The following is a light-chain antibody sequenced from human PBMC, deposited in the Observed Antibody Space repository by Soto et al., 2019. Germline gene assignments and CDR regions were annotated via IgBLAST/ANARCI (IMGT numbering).Light chain of an antibody. J-gene: IGLJ1*01. CDR1: RSDVGNFNL. CDR2: EVT. Sequence: QSALTQPASVSGSPGQSITISCTGTRSDVGNFNLVSWYQQHPDKAPKLMIYEVTKRPAGVSNRFSASKSGNTASLTISGLQAEDEAHYYCCSYGGSGAYVFGPGTKLTVL. CDR3: CSYGGSGAYV. V-gene: IGLV2-23*02.